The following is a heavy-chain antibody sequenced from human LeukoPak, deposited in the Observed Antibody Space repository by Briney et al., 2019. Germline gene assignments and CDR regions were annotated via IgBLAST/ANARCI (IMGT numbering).Heavy chain of an antibody. J-gene: IGHJ4*02. Sequence: PGGSLRLSCAASGFTFSSYWMSWVRQAPGKGLEWVANIKQDGSEKYYVDSVKGRFTISRDNAKNSLYLQMNSLRAEDTAVYYCARTKEWELLGGFDYWGQGTLVTVSS. CDR1: GFTFSSYW. D-gene: IGHD1-26*01. CDR2: IKQDGSEK. CDR3: ARTKEWELLGGFDY. V-gene: IGHV3-7*01.